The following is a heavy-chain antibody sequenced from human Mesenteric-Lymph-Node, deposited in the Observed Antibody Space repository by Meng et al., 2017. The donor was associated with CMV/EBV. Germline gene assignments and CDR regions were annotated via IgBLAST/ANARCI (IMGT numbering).Heavy chain of an antibody. CDR2: IYYSGNT. CDR1: GGSIASGGYS. V-gene: IGHV4-30-2*01. J-gene: IGHJ5*02. Sequence: VLGGSIASGGYSWNWIRQAPGKGREWIGYIYYSGNTYYNPSLKSRFTISLDASKNQFSLRLNSVTAADTAVYYCARGWRVQTNWFDPWGQGTLVTVSS. CDR3: ARGWRVQTNWFDP. D-gene: IGHD1-1*01.